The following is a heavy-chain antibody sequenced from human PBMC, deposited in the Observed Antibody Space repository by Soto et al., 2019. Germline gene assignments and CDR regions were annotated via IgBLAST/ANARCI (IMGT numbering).Heavy chain of an antibody. J-gene: IGHJ4*02. D-gene: IGHD2-21*02. CDR3: ARGPYCGGDCSPILDY. V-gene: IGHV4-31*03. CDR1: GGSISSGGYY. CDR2: IYYSGST. Sequence: PSETLSLTCTVSGGSISSGGYYWSWIRQHPGKGLEWIGYIYYSGSTYYNPSLKSRVTISVDTSKNQFSLKLSSVTAADTAVYYCARGPYCGGDCSPILDYWGQGPLVTVS.